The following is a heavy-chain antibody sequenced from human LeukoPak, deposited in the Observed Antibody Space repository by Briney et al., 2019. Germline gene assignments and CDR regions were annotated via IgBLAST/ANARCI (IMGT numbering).Heavy chain of an antibody. J-gene: IGHJ4*02. Sequence: GGSLRLSCTASEFTFNSYGMHWVRQAPGKGLEGVAFIRFDGSDEHYADSVKGRFTISRDNSKNTLYLQMNSLRAEDTAVYYCARVGGDSSSWDFDYWGQGTLVTVSS. D-gene: IGHD6-13*01. CDR2: IRFDGSDE. V-gene: IGHV3-30*02. CDR3: ARVGGDSSSWDFDY. CDR1: EFTFNSYG.